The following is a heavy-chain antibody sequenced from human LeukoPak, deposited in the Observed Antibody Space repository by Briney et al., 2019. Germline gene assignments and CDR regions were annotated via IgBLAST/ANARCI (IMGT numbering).Heavy chain of an antibody. J-gene: IGHJ4*02. Sequence: AASVKVSCKASGYTFTGYYMHWVRQAPGQGLEWMGWINPNSGGTNYAQKFQGRVTMTRDTSISTAYMELSRLRSDDTAVYYCVKDNGARLRLDSWGQGTLVTVSS. CDR3: VKDNGARLRLDS. V-gene: IGHV1-2*02. CDR2: INPNSGGT. CDR1: GYTFTGYY. D-gene: IGHD6-6*01.